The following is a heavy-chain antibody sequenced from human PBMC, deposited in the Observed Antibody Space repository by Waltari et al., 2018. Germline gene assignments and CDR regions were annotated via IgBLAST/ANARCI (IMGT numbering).Heavy chain of an antibody. J-gene: IGHJ3*02. CDR3: AREWRGGSQRGAFDI. CDR2: INPNSGGT. V-gene: IGHV1-2*02. CDR1: GYTFTGYY. D-gene: IGHD3-16*01. Sequence: QVQLVQSGAEVKKPGASVKVSCKASGYTFTGYYMPWVRQAPGQGLEWMGWINPNSGGTNYTQKFQGRVTMTRDTSISTAYMELSRLRSEDTAVYYCAREWRGGSQRGAFDIWGQGTMVTVSS.